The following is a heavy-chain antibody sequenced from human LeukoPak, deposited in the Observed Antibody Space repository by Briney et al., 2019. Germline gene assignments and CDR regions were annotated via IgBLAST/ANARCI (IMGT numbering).Heavy chain of an antibody. CDR2: ISTSGGT. J-gene: IGHJ4*02. Sequence: SETLSLTCTVSGGSISSYYWSWIRQPAGKGLEWIGRISTSGGTNYNPSLKSRVTVSVDTSKNQFSLKLSSVTAADTAVYYCARAGIGYNLGDYWGQGTLVTVSS. D-gene: IGHD5-24*01. CDR3: ARAGIGYNLGDY. V-gene: IGHV4-4*07. CDR1: GGSISSYY.